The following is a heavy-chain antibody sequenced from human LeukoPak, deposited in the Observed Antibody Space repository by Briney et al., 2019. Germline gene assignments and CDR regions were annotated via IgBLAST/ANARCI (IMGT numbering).Heavy chain of an antibody. J-gene: IGHJ4*02. V-gene: IGHV3-7*01. CDR3: AREYWNYCLDY. D-gene: IGHD1-7*01. Sequence: ETLSLTCTVSGGSISSDTYYWGWIRQPPGKGLEWVANIKQDGSEKYYVDSVKGRFTISRDNAKNSLYLQMNSLRAEDTAVYYCAREYWNYCLDYWGQGTLVTVSS. CDR1: GGSISSDTYY. CDR2: IKQDGSEK.